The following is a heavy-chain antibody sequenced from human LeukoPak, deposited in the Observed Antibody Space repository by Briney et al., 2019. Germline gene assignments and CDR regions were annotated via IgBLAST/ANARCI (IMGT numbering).Heavy chain of an antibody. CDR2: IYYTGST. CDR3: ARDRDYYDSGSSYFDY. D-gene: IGHD3-10*01. Sequence: SETLSLTCTVSGGSISNYYWSWIRQPPGKGLEWIGYIYYTGSTNYNPSLKSRVTISVDTSKNQFSLKLSSVTAADTAVYYCARDRDYYDSGSSYFDYWGQGTLVTVSS. V-gene: IGHV4-59*01. CDR1: GGSISNYY. J-gene: IGHJ4*02.